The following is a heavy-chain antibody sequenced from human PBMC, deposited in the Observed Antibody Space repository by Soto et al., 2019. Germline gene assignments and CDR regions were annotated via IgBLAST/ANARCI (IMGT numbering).Heavy chain of an antibody. Sequence: QVQLVQSGDEVKKPGASVKVSCKASGYIFVNYGIAWVRQAPGQGLEWMGWISPYTGNTHSASKVQGRLTMTTDTSKSTAYMDLGSLTSADTAVYYCVMVDNYVPPTPQDVWGQGTTVTVSS. CDR3: VMVDNYVPPTPQDV. J-gene: IGHJ6*02. V-gene: IGHV1-18*01. CDR1: GYIFVNYG. CDR2: ISPYTGNT. D-gene: IGHD3-16*01.